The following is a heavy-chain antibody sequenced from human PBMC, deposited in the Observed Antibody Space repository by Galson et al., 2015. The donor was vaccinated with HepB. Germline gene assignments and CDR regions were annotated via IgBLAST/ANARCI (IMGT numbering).Heavy chain of an antibody. V-gene: IGHV3-23*01. CDR2: ISGRGGGT. Sequence: SLRLYCAASGFTFSNYAMNWVRQAQGKGLEWVAHISGRGGGTHYADSVRGRFTGSRDDSRNTFYLQMNSLRAEDTAIYYCAKDAYSYNQVFDPFDLWGQGTMVTVSS. CDR3: AKDAYSYNQVFDPFDL. CDR1: GFTFSNYA. D-gene: IGHD5-18*01. J-gene: IGHJ3*01.